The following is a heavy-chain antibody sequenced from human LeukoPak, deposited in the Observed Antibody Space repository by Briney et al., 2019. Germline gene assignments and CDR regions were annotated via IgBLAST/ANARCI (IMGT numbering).Heavy chain of an antibody. J-gene: IGHJ4*02. CDR1: GYIFPDYY. CDR3: VRGTPTPGMDY. D-gene: IGHD3-10*01. CDR2: IDTTTGNP. V-gene: IGHV7-4-1*02. Sequence: ASVKVSCKGSGYIFPDYYIYWVRQAPGQGLEWMGNIDTTTGNPRYAQDFTGRFVFSLDTSVSTAYLQITSLKADDTAAYYCVRGTPTPGMDYWGQGTQVTVSS.